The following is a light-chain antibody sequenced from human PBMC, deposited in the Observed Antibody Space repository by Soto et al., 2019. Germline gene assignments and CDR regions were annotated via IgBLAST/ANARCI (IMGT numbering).Light chain of an antibody. Sequence: QSVLTQPASVSGSLGQSITISCTGTSSDVGGYNFVSWYQQHPGRAPKLMIYEVTNRPSGVSNRFSGSKSGSTASLTISGLQAKEEADYYCGSYTSSSTYVFGPGTKVTVL. CDR1: SSDVGGYNF. CDR3: GSYTSSSTYV. J-gene: IGLJ1*01. CDR2: EVT. V-gene: IGLV2-14*01.